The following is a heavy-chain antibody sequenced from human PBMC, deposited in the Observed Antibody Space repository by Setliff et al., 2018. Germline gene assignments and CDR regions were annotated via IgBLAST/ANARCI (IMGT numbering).Heavy chain of an antibody. D-gene: IGHD2-21*02. J-gene: IGHJ4*02. CDR1: GDSINDHY. CDR3: ARGGVTAVWDLTD. Sequence: PSETLSLTCTVSGDSINDHYWSWIRQPPGKGLEWIGYVFFTGDTDYNPSLGSRVTISLDRSKTQFSLKLSSVTAADTAVYYCARGGVTAVWDLTDWGQGT. V-gene: IGHV4-59*11. CDR2: VFFTGDT.